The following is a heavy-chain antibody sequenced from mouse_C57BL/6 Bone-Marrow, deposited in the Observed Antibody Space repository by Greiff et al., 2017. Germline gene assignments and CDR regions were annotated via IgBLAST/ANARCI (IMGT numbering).Heavy chain of an antibody. CDR1: GYAFSSSW. Sequence: QVQLQQSGPELVKPGASVKISCKASGYAFSSSWMNWVKQRPGKGLKWIGRIYPGDGDTNYNGKFKGKATLTADKSSSTAYMQLSSLTSEDSAVYFCARGRELDFDYWGQGTTLTVSS. CDR2: IYPGDGDT. V-gene: IGHV1-82*01. J-gene: IGHJ2*01. D-gene: IGHD3-1*01. CDR3: ARGRELDFDY.